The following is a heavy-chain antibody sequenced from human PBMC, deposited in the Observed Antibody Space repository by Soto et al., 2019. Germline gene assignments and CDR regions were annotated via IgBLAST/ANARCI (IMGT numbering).Heavy chain of an antibody. CDR2: TGATGRTT. CDR1: GFTFSLYA. J-gene: IGHJ4*02. D-gene: IGHD1-20*01. V-gene: IGHV3-23*01. CDR3: ATVHNTSRSFDY. Sequence: EVQLLESGGGLVQPGGSLRLSCAASGFTFSLYAMTWVRQAPGKGLEWVSTTGATGRTTYYADSVKGRFTVSRDNSKNTLDLQMRNLRAEDTAVYYCATVHNTSRSFDYWGQGTLVTVSS.